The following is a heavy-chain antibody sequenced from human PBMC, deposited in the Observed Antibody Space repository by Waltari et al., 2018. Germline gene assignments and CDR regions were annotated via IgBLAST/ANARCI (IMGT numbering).Heavy chain of an antibody. Sequence: EVQLLESGGGLVKPGGSLRLSGAASGFTFSFSAMNWVRQTPGRGLECVAYFYSLCFSANYADSVKGRFTISRDNSMNVLYLEMNSLRAEDTALYSCAKEKPLVPAALDFWGQGTLVTVSS. J-gene: IGHJ4*02. D-gene: IGHD2-2*01. CDR2: FYSLCFSA. CDR3: AKEKPLVPAALDF. CDR1: GFTFSFSA. V-gene: IGHV3-23*03.